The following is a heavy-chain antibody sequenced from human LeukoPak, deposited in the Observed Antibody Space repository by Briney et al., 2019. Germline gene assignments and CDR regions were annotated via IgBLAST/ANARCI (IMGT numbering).Heavy chain of an antibody. CDR2: ISTYSGNT. J-gene: IGHJ4*02. D-gene: IGHD2-2*01. CDR3: ARAYCSSTSCYAPFDY. CDR1: GYTFTSYG. Sequence: ASVKVSCKASGYTFTSYGLSWVRQAPGQGLEWVGWISTYSGNTHYAQNFQDRVTMTRDTSTSTAYMELSSLRSEDTAVYYCARAYCSSTSCYAPFDYWGQGTLVTVSS. V-gene: IGHV1-18*01.